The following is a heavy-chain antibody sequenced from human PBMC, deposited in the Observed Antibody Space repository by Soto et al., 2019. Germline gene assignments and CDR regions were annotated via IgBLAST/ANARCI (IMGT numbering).Heavy chain of an antibody. CDR3: ASGIQLWLRRINNGYSG. CDR2: IIPMFGTA. J-gene: IGHJ4*02. CDR1: GGTFSTYA. V-gene: IGHV1-69*12. D-gene: IGHD5-18*01. Sequence: QVQLVQSGAEVKKPESSVKVSCKAPGGTFSTYAISWARQAPGQGLEWMGGIIPMFGTANYAQRFQDRVTIPAAESTNTVYMELSSLRSEDTAVYFCASGIQLWLRRINNGYSGWGQGTLVTVSS.